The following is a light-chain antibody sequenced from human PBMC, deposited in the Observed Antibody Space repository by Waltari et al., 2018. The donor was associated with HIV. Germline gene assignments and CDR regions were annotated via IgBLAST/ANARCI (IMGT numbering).Light chain of an antibody. V-gene: IGKV2-30*02. CDR2: KVS. J-gene: IGKJ4*02. CDR1: QSLVHSNGDTY. CDR3: VQGTYWPPT. Sequence: EVGLRQSPLSLAVRLGQSASISCKSSQSLVHSNGDTYFHWFHQRPGQSPRRLIYKVSNRDSGVPERFTGTGSGSQFTLKISAVAAEDVGIYFCVQGTYWPPTFGGGTKVEVK.